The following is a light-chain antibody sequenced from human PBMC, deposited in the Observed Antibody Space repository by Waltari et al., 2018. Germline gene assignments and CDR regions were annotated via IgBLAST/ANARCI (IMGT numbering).Light chain of an antibody. V-gene: IGKV2-28*01. CDR2: MVS. Sequence: DIVMTQSPLFLPVTPREPASISCRSSQSLLHSNGYTFLDWYLQKPGQSPQLLIYMVSNRASGVPDRFSGSGSGTDFTLKISRVEAEDVGIYYCMQARQTPWTFGQGTRVEIK. CDR1: QSLLHSNGYTF. CDR3: MQARQTPWT. J-gene: IGKJ1*01.